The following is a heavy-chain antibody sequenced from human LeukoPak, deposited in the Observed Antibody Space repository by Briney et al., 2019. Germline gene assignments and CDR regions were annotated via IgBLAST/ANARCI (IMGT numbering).Heavy chain of an antibody. J-gene: IGHJ3*02. CDR3: AKEIAVAGTKRNAFDI. V-gene: IGHV3-23*01. CDR1: GFTLSSDA. D-gene: IGHD6-19*01. CDR2: ISGIGGST. Sequence: GGSLRLSCAAYGFTLSSDAMSWVRQAPGEGLEWDSAISGIGGSTYYADSVKGRFTISRDKSKNTLYLQMNSLRAEDTAVYDCAKEIAVAGTKRNAFDIWGQGTMVTVSS.